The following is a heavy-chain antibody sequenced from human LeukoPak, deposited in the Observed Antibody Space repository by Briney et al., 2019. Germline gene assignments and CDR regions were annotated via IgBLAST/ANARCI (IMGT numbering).Heavy chain of an antibody. D-gene: IGHD3-3*01. CDR3: TSGLYYDSWSDLFDY. J-gene: IGHJ4*02. V-gene: IGHV3-49*04. Sequence: GRSLRLSCTASGFTFGDYAMSWVRQAPGKGPEWVGFIRRKANGGTTEYAASVKGRFTISRDDSKSIAYLQVNSLKTEDTAVYYCTSGLYYDSWSDLFDYWGQGTLVTVSS. CDR1: GFTFGDYA. CDR2: IRRKANGGTT.